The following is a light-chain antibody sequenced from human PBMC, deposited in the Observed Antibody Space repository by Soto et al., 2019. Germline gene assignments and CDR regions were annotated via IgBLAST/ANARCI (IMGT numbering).Light chain of an antibody. J-gene: IGKJ5*01. Sequence: DIVMTRSPLSLPVTPGEPASISCRSSQSLLHSNGYNYLDWYLQKPGQSPQLLIYLGSNRASGVPDRFSGSGSGTDFTLKISRVEAEDVGVYYCMQALQTLSITFGQGTRLEIK. CDR3: MQALQTLSIT. CDR2: LGS. CDR1: QSLLHSNGYNY. V-gene: IGKV2-28*01.